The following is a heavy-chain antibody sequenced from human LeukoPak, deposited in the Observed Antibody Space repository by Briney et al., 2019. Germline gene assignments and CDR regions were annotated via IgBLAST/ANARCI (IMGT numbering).Heavy chain of an antibody. Sequence: GGSLRLSCAASGFTFSSYAMSWVRQAPGKGLEWVSGITGSGHTTYYADSVKGRFTISRDNSKNTLYLQMNSLRAEDTAVYYCAKDYYDSGSYYYPFDYWGQGTLVTVSS. V-gene: IGHV3-23*01. CDR1: GFTFSSYA. CDR2: ITGSGHTT. J-gene: IGHJ4*02. D-gene: IGHD3-10*01. CDR3: AKDYYDSGSYYYPFDY.